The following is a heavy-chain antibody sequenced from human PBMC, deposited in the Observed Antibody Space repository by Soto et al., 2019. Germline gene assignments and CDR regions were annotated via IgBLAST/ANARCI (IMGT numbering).Heavy chain of an antibody. J-gene: IGHJ4*02. V-gene: IGHV1-69*08. Sequence: QVQLVQSGAEVKKPGSSVKVSCKASGGTFSSYTISWVRQAPGQGLEWMGRIIPILGIANYAQKFQGRVTIIADKSTSTAYMELSSLRSEDTAVYYCAREEYYYGSGAVFDYWGQGTLVTVSS. CDR2: IIPILGIA. D-gene: IGHD3-10*01. CDR1: GGTFSSYT. CDR3: AREEYYYGSGAVFDY.